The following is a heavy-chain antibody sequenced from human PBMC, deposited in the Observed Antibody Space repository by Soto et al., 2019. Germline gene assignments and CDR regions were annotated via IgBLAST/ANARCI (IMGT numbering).Heavy chain of an antibody. D-gene: IGHD3-3*01. CDR2: INHSGST. V-gene: IGHV4-34*01. J-gene: IGHJ4*02. CDR3: AIGHLYYDFWSGYYTGKDDY. Sequence: SETLSLTCAVYGGSFSGYYWSWIRQPPGKGLEWIGEINHSGSTNYNPSLKSRVTISVDTSKNQFSLKLSSVTAADTAVYYCAIGHLYYDFWSGYYTGKDDYWGQGTLVTVSS. CDR1: GGSFSGYY.